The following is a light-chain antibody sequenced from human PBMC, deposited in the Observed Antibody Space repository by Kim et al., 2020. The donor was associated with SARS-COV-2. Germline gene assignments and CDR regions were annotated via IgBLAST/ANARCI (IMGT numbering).Light chain of an antibody. J-gene: IGLJ1*01. Sequence: GQSITISCIGTSSDVGGYNPVSWYQQHPGKAPKVMVYGVTNRPSGISDRFSGSKSGNTASLTISGLQAEDEADYYCTSYTSSNTYVFGTGTKVTVL. V-gene: IGLV2-14*03. CDR2: GVT. CDR1: SSDVGGYNP. CDR3: TSYTSSNTYV.